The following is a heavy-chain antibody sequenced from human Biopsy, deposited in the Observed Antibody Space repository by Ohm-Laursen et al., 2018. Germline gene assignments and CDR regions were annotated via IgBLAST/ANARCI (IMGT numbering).Heavy chain of an antibody. D-gene: IGHD3-16*01. J-gene: IGHJ6*02. CDR2: INHRGST. CDR3: ARAVDYYDPYYYYGLDV. V-gene: IGHV4-34*01. Sequence: GTLSLTCAVYGGSFSGYYWSWIRQPPGKGLEWVGEINHRGSTNYNPSLKSRFTISVDTSKNQFSLKLRSVIAADTAVYYCARAVDYYDPYYYYGLDVWGQGTTVTVSS. CDR1: GGSFSGYY.